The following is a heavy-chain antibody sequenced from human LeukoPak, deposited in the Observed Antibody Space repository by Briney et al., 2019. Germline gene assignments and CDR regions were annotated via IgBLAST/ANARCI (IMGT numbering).Heavy chain of an antibody. J-gene: IGHJ6*02. CDR3: ARDRGDGMDV. CDR1: GYTFRSYD. CDR2: IGTAGDT. V-gene: IGHV3-13*01. Sequence: GGSLRLSCAASGYTFRSYDMHWVRQATGKGLEWVSAIGTAGDTYYPGSVKGRFTISRENAKNSLYLQMNSLRAGDTAVYYCARDRGDGMDVWGQGTTVTVSS.